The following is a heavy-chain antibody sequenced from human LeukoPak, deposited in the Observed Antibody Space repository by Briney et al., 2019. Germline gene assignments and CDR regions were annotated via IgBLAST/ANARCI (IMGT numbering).Heavy chain of an antibody. Sequence: PGGSLRLSCAASGFTFSSYEMNWVRQAPGKGLEWFSYISRSGSSISYADSVKGRFTISRDNAKNSLYLQMNSLRAGDTAVYYCATKRNQSYEAFDIWGQGTMVTVSS. CDR2: ISRSGSSI. J-gene: IGHJ3*02. CDR1: GFTFSSYE. CDR3: ATKRNQSYEAFDI. D-gene: IGHD1-14*01. V-gene: IGHV3-48*03.